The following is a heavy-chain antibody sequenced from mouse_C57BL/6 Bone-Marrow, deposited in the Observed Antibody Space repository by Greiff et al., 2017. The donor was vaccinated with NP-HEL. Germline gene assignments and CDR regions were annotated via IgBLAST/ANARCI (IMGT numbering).Heavy chain of an antibody. CDR1: GYSFTAYN. D-gene: IGHD1-1*01. CDR3: ANYYGSSFAY. V-gene: IGHV1-39*01. CDR2: LNPNYGTT. J-gene: IGHJ3*01. Sequence: QLQESGPELVKPGASVKISCKASGYSFTAYNMNWVKQSNGKSLEWIGVLNPNYGTTSSNQKFKGKATLTVDQTSSTAYMQLNSLTSEDAAVYYCANYYGSSFAYWGQGTLVTVAA.